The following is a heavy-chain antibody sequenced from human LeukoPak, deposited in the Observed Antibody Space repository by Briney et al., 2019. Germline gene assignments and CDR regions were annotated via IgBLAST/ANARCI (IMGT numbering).Heavy chain of an antibody. Sequence: PSETLSLTCTVSGGSISSHYWSWIRQPPGKGREWIGYIYYSGSTNYNPSLKSRVTISVDTSKNQFSLKLSSVTAADTAVYYCARTFFYRDGVQNNAFDIWGQGTMVTVSS. J-gene: IGHJ3*02. V-gene: IGHV4-59*08. CDR3: ARTFFYRDGVQNNAFDI. D-gene: IGHD1-1*01. CDR2: IYYSGST. CDR1: GGSISSHY.